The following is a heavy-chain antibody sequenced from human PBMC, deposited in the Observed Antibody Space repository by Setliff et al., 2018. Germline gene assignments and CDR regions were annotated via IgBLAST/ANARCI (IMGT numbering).Heavy chain of an antibody. D-gene: IGHD3-16*01. J-gene: IGHJ4*02. V-gene: IGHV1-18*01. Sequence: ASVKVSCKASGYSFLSYGITWVRQAPGQGLEWMAWISPYSGESNYAPKFQDRLTVTADTPTKTTYMELRSLTSDDTAVYFCARSRAPRVVLAADFDFWGQGTLVTVSS. CDR1: GYSFLSYG. CDR3: ARSRAPRVVLAADFDF. CDR2: ISPYSGES.